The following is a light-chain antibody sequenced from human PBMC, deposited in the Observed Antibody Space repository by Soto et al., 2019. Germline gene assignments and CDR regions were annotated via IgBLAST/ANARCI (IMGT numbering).Light chain of an antibody. J-gene: IGKJ1*01. CDR2: GAS. CDR1: QSVSSN. V-gene: IGKV3-15*01. Sequence: EIVMTQSPATLAVSPGERATLSCRASQSVSSNLAWYQQKPGQAPRLLIYGASTRATDVPARFSGSGSGTEFTLTISSLQSEDFAVYYCEQYNNWPETFG. CDR3: EQYNNWPET.